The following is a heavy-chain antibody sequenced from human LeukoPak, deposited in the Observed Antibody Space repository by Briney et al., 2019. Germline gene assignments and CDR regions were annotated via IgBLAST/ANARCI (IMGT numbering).Heavy chain of an antibody. V-gene: IGHV3-74*01. CDR3: AELGITMIGGV. D-gene: IGHD3-10*02. Sequence: GGSLRLSCAASGFTFSTYWMHWVRQAPGKGLVWVSRINTDGSSTNYADSVKGRFTISRDNAKNSLYLQMNILRAEDTAVYYCAELGITMIGGVWGKGTTVTISS. CDR1: GFTFSTYW. CDR2: INTDGSST. J-gene: IGHJ6*04.